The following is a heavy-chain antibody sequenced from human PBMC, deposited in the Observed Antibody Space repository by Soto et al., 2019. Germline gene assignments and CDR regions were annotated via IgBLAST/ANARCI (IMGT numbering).Heavy chain of an antibody. D-gene: IGHD4-4*01. Sequence: QVQLVQSGAEVKKPGSSVTVSCKASVGTFSSYAISWVRQAPGQGLEWMGRIIPFIGTANYAQKFQGRVTITSDESKSTAYMELTSLRSEDTDVYYCARVVMTTVPASYYYGMDVWGQGTTVTVSS. J-gene: IGHJ6*02. V-gene: IGHV1-69*18. CDR1: VGTFSSYA. CDR2: IIPFIGTA. CDR3: ARVVMTTVPASYYYGMDV.